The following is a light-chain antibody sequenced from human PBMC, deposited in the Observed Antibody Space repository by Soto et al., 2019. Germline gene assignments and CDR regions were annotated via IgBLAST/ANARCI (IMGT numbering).Light chain of an antibody. CDR3: QQYSSSPS. CDR2: GVS. Sequence: EIVLTQSPGTLSLSPGESATLSCRASQPVSGNFLAWYQQKPGQAPRLLIYGVSSRATGIPDRFSGSGSGTEFTLSIGSLQSEDFAVYYCQQYSSSPSFGQGTRLEIK. J-gene: IGKJ5*01. CDR1: QPVSGNF. V-gene: IGKV3-20*01.